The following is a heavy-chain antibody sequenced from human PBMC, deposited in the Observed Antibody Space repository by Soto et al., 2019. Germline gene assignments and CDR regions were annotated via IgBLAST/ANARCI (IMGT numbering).Heavy chain of an antibody. CDR3: ARRVAAAPMYAFDI. D-gene: IGHD6-13*01. V-gene: IGHV4-59*01. J-gene: IGHJ3*02. Sequence: PSETLSLTCTVSGGSISTYYWTWIRHPPGKGLEWIGLIYYSGSTNYNPSLKSRVTISLDTSRIQFSLKLNSVTSADTAVYFCARRVAAAPMYAFDIWGQGTMVTVSS. CDR1: GGSISTYY. CDR2: IYYSGST.